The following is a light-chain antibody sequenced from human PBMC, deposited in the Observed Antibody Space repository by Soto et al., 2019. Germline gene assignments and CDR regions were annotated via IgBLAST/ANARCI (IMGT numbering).Light chain of an antibody. CDR2: GAS. Sequence: DIVLTQSPGTLSLSSGERATLSCRANESVDDDFLAWYQRRPGQAPRLLIYGASTRASGIPQRFSGGGSGTEFTLTISRLEPEDFAVYYCQQYGGSPRTFGQGTRLEIK. CDR3: QQYGGSPRT. J-gene: IGKJ5*01. V-gene: IGKV3-20*01. CDR1: ESVDDDF.